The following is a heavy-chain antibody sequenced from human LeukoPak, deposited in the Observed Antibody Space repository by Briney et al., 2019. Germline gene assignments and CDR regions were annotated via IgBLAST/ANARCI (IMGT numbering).Heavy chain of an antibody. D-gene: IGHD6-19*01. Sequence: GGSLRLSCKASGFTFTNIAMNWVRQAPGKGLEWVSTISYNGATTDYADSVKGRFTISRDNSKSTLYLQMNSLRAEDTAVYYCAKAYHDSGCLIDYWGQGALVTVSS. CDR3: AKAYHDSGCLIDY. V-gene: IGHV3-23*01. CDR1: GFTFTNIA. CDR2: ISYNGATT. J-gene: IGHJ4*02.